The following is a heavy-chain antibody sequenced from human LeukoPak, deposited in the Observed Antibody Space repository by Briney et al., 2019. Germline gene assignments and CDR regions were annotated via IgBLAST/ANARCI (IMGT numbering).Heavy chain of an antibody. V-gene: IGHV4-59*01. Sequence: SETLSLTCTVSGGSISSYYWSWIRQPPGKGLEWIGYIYYSGSTNYNPSLKSRVTISVDTSKNQFSLKLSSVTAADTAVYYCARDRVAVLDCYDSSGSPQSPGMDVWGQGTTVTVSS. J-gene: IGHJ6*02. CDR2: IYYSGST. CDR1: GGSISSYY. D-gene: IGHD3-22*01. CDR3: ARDRVAVLDCYDSSGSPQSPGMDV.